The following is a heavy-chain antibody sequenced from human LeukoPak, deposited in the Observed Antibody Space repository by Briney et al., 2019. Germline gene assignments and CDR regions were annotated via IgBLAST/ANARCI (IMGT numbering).Heavy chain of an antibody. D-gene: IGHD2/OR15-2a*01. CDR3: ARDTLSWFDP. CDR1: GGSISSYY. Sequence: PSETLSLTCTASGGSISSYYWSWIRQPAGKGLEWIGRIYTSGSTNYNPSLKSRLTMPVDTSKNQFSLKLSSVTAADTAVYYCARDTLSWFDPWGQGTLVTVSS. V-gene: IGHV4-4*07. CDR2: IYTSGST. J-gene: IGHJ5*02.